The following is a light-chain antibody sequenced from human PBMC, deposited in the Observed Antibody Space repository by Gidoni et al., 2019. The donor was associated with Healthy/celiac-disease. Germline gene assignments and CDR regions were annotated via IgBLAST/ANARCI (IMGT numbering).Light chain of an antibody. CDR2: KAF. CDR1: QSISSW. V-gene: IGKV1-5*03. Sequence: DIQITQSPSTLSASVGDRVTITCRASQSISSWMAWYMQKPGNAPKLLIYKAFSLESGVPSSCSGSGSGTDFTLTISSLQPDDFATYYCQQGTFGPGTKVDIK. CDR3: QQGT. J-gene: IGKJ3*01.